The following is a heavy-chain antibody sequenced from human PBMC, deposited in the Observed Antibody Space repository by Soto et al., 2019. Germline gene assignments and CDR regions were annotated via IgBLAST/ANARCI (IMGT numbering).Heavy chain of an antibody. Sequence: PSETLSLTCTVSGGSISSYYWSWIRQPPGKGLEWIGCIYYSGSTNYNPSLKSRVTISVDTSKNQFSLKLSSVTAADTAVYYCARDRAPGYYDSSGYYPDYYGMDVWGQGTTVTVSS. CDR1: GGSISSYY. D-gene: IGHD3-22*01. J-gene: IGHJ6*02. CDR3: ARDRAPGYYDSSGYYPDYYGMDV. V-gene: IGHV4-59*01. CDR2: IYYSGST.